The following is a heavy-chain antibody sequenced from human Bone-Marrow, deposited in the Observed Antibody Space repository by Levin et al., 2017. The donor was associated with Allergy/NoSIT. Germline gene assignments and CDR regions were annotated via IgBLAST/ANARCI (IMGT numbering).Heavy chain of an antibody. CDR2: INHNGREE. J-gene: IGHJ6*02. D-gene: IGHD6-6*01. CDR3: ARAGVSGRRGVYFYYGMDL. Sequence: GGSLRLSCAASDFTFSSYWMNWVRQAPGKGLEWVANINHNGREENYVDSVKGRFTISRDNAKKSLSLEMNSLRVGDTAVYYCARAGVSGRRGVYFYYGMDLWGQGTTVIVSS. CDR1: DFTFSSYW. V-gene: IGHV3-7*01.